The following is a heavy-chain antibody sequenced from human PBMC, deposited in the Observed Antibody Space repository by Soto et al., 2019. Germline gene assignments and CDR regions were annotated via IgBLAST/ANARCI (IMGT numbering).Heavy chain of an antibody. CDR3: ARQAQEATVVVGGAFDI. Sequence: SETLSLTCTVSGGSISSSSYYWGWIRQPPGKGLEWIGSIYYSGSTYYNPSLKSRVTISVDTSKNQFSLKLSSVTAADTAVYYCARQAQEATVVVGGAFDIWGQGTMVTVSS. CDR1: GGSISSSSYY. D-gene: IGHD2-15*01. V-gene: IGHV4-39*01. J-gene: IGHJ3*02. CDR2: IYYSGST.